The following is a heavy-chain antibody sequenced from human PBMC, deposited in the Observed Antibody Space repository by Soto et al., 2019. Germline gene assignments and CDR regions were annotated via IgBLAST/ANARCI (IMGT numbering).Heavy chain of an antibody. CDR2: INPITGGT. D-gene: IGHD3-22*01. J-gene: IGHJ4*02. CDR1: GYTFTSYY. CDR3: ARNYYDSSDRDYLDY. V-gene: IGHV1-2*02. Sequence: ASVKVSCKASGYTFTSYYIHWVRQAPGQGLEWMGWINPITGGTNYAPKFQGRVTMTRDTSITTAYMELSRLRSDDTAVYYCARNYYDSSDRDYLDYWGQGTPVTVSS.